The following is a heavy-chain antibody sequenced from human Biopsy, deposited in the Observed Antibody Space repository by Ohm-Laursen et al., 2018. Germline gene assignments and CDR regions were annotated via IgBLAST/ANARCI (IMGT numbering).Heavy chain of an antibody. CDR2: IYYDGIT. CDR1: GGSFSGYY. CDR3: ARVAGGYAYYYGMDV. Sequence: SDTLSLTWVVFGGSFSGYYWGWIRQPPGKGLEWIGNIYYDGITYYNPSLKSRVAMSVDTSKNQFSLRLTSVTAADTAVYYCARVAGGYAYYYGMDVWGQGTTVIVSS. D-gene: IGHD5-12*01. V-gene: IGHV4-59*04. J-gene: IGHJ6*02.